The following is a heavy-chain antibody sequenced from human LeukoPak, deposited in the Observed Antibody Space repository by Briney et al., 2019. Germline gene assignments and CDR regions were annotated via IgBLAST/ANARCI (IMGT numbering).Heavy chain of an antibody. V-gene: IGHV3-30*03. J-gene: IGHJ4*02. CDR3: ARKYYYDSSGLYYFDY. D-gene: IGHD3-22*01. CDR1: GFTFSNYG. CDR2: ISYDGNNK. Sequence: GGSLRLSCAASGFTFSNYGMHWVRQAPGKGLEWVAVISYDGNNKYYADSVKGRFTISRDNSKNTLYLQMNSLRAEDTAVYYCARKYYYDSSGLYYFDYWGQGTLVTVSS.